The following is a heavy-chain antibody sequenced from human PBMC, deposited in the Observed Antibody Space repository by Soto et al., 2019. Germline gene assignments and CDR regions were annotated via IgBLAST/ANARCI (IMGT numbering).Heavy chain of an antibody. V-gene: IGHV3-30-3*01. CDR1: GFSFSTNT. CDR3: ARGHSSGWYLDV. CDR2: TGNNK. D-gene: IGHD6-19*01. Sequence: QVLLVESGGGVVQPGRSLRLSCAASGFSFSTNTMYWVRQAPGKGLEWVAVTGNNKYYADSVKGRFTISGDNSENTLSLQMNSLRAEDTAVYYCARGHSSGWYLDVWGQGTTVAVSS. J-gene: IGHJ6*02.